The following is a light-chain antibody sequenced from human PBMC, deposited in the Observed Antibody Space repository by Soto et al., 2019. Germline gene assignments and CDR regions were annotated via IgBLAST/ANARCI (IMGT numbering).Light chain of an antibody. CDR1: QSVANW. CDR2: DAS. V-gene: IGKV1-5*01. Sequence: DIQMTQSPSTLSASVGDRVTITCRASQSVANWLAWYHQRPGKAPKLLIYDASSLESGVPSRFSGSGSGTEVTLTISSLQPDDFATYYCQQYSSSSYSFGQGTKLEVK. J-gene: IGKJ2*03. CDR3: QQYSSSSYS.